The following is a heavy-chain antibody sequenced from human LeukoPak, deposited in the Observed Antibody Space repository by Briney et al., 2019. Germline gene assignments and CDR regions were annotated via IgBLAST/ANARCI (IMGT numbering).Heavy chain of an antibody. D-gene: IGHD6-13*01. J-gene: IGHJ4*02. CDR1: GYTFTSYY. CDR3: ARDMQQLDPEDY. CDR2: INPSGGST. V-gene: IGHV1-46*01. Sequence: GASVKVSCKASGYTFTSYYMHWVRQAPGQGLEWMEIINPSGGSTSYAQKFQGRVTMTRDTSTSTVYMELSSLRSEDTAVYYCARDMQQLDPEDYWGQGTLVTVSS.